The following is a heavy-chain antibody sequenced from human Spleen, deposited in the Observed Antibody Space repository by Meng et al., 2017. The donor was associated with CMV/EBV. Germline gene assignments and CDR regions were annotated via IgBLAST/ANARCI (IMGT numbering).Heavy chain of an antibody. CDR2: IRSKTNNYAT. V-gene: IGHV3-73*01. CDR3: AREDHYSSSFDY. CDR1: GFTFSGSP. J-gene: IGHJ4*02. D-gene: IGHD6-13*01. Sequence: GESLKISCVASGFTFSGSPLHWVRQASGKGLEWLGRIRSKTNNYATTYAASVKGRFTISRDDSKNTAYLQMSSLRIEDTAVYYCAREDHYSSSFDYWGQGTLVTVSS.